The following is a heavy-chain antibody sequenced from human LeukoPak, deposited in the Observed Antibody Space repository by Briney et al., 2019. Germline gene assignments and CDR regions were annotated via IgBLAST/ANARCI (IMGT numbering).Heavy chain of an antibody. CDR1: GYSFPNYW. D-gene: IGHD6-13*01. Sequence: GESLKISCKDSGYSFPNYWIAWVRQMPGKGLEWMGIIYPGDSETRYRPSFQGQVTISADKSISTAYLQWSSLKASDTAMYYCARLVRGRYSSREDVGYFDYWGQGTLVTVSS. CDR3: ARLVRGRYSSREDVGYFDY. J-gene: IGHJ4*02. CDR2: IYPGDSET. V-gene: IGHV5-51*01.